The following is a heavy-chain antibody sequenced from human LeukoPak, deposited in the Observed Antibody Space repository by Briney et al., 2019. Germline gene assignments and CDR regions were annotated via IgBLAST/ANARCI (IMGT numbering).Heavy chain of an antibody. Sequence: ASVKVSCKASGYTFTGYYMHWVRQAPGQGLEWMGWINPNSGDTNYAQKLQGRVTMTTDTSTSTAYMELRSLRSDDTAVYYCARDPVAGDYWGQGTLVTVSS. CDR2: INPNSGDT. CDR1: GYTFTGYY. J-gene: IGHJ4*02. V-gene: IGHV1-18*04. CDR3: ARDPVAGDY. D-gene: IGHD6-19*01.